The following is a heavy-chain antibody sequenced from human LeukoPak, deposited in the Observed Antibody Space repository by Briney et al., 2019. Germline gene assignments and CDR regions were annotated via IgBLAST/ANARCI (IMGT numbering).Heavy chain of an antibody. D-gene: IGHD3-9*01. J-gene: IGHJ5*02. V-gene: IGHV3-30*04. CDR2: ISYDGSNK. CDR1: GFTFSSYA. Sequence: GRSLRLSCAASGFTFSSYAMHWVRQAPGKGLEWVAVISYDGSNKYYADSVKGRFTISRDNAKNTLYLQMNSLRAEDTAVYYCARARVLRYFEIDPWGQGTLVTVSS. CDR3: ARARVLRYFEIDP.